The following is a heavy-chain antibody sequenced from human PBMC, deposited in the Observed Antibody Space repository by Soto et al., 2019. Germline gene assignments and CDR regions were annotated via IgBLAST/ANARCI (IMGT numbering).Heavy chain of an antibody. J-gene: IGHJ4*02. CDR2: VNPIVSMS. CDR3: ASSYGSGYRAFDY. CDR1: GDTFNFYS. D-gene: IGHD3-10*01. Sequence: QVQLVQSGAEVKRPGSSVKVSCKASGDTFNFYSINWVRQAPGLGLEWMGRVNPIVSMSNYAHKFQGRVTMTADTSTTTPYMELSSLRSEDTAIYYCASSYGSGYRAFDYWGQGALVTVSS. V-gene: IGHV1-69*02.